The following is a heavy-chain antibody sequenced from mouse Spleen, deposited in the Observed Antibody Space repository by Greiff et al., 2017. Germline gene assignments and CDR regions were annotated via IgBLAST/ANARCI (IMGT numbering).Heavy chain of an antibody. Sequence: VQRVESGAELVRPGTSVKVSCKASGYAFTNYLIEWVKQRPGQGLEWIGVINPGSGGTNYNEKFKGKATLTADKSSSTAYMQLSSLTSDDSAVYFCAREDYGPFAYWGQGTLVTVSA. CDR2: INPGSGGT. D-gene: IGHD2-4*01. CDR1: GYAFTNYL. CDR3: AREDYGPFAY. J-gene: IGHJ3*01. V-gene: IGHV1-54*01.